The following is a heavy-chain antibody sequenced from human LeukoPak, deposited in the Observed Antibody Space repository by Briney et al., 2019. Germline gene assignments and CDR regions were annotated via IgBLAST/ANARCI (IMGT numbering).Heavy chain of an antibody. D-gene: IGHD5-18*01. J-gene: IGHJ4*02. CDR3: ARIQGLARDFDY. Sequence: SDTLSLTCTVSGGSISSGDYYWSWIRQPPGKGLEWIGYIYYSGSTYYNPSLKSRVTISVDTSKNQFSLKLSSVTAADTAVYYCARIQGLARDFDYWGQGTLVTVSS. CDR1: GGSISSGDYY. V-gene: IGHV4-30-4*02. CDR2: IYYSGST.